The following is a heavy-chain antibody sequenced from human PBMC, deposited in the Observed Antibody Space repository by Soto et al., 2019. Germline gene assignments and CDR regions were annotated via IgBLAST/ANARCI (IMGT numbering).Heavy chain of an antibody. J-gene: IGHJ6*02. D-gene: IGHD3-22*01. CDR3: ARGSTDYYYDTTGYFGSGYYYYGMDV. CDR2: IYHSGST. Sequence: SETLSLTCAVSGGSISSGGFSWSWIRQPPGKGLEWIGYIYHSGSTYYNPSLESRVSISVDRSKDQFSLKLSSVTAADTAVYYCARGSTDYYYDTTGYFGSGYYYYGMDVWGQGNTVTVSS. V-gene: IGHV4-30-2*01. CDR1: GGSISSGGFS.